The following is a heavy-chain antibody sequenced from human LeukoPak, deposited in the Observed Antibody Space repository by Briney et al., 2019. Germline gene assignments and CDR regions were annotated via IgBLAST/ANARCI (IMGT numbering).Heavy chain of an antibody. D-gene: IGHD6-6*01. Sequence: GGSLRLSCTASGFTFGDYAMSWFRQAPGKGLEWVGFIRSKAYGGTTEYAASVKGRFTISRDDSKSIAYLQMNSLKTEDTAVYYCTSPIAARTTQEGYYYMDVWGKGTTVTVSS. CDR2: IRSKAYGGTT. CDR3: TSPIAARTTQEGYYYMDV. V-gene: IGHV3-49*03. J-gene: IGHJ6*03. CDR1: GFTFGDYA.